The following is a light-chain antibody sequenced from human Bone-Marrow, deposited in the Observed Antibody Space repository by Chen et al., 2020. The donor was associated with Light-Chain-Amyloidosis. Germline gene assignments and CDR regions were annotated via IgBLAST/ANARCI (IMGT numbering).Light chain of an antibody. CDR2: DDS. V-gene: IGLV3-21*02. J-gene: IGLJ3*02. Sequence: SYVLTQPSSVSVAPGQTATIACGGNNIGSTSVNWYQQTPGQAPLQVVYDDSDRPSGIPERVSGSNSGNTATLPISRVEAVDEAAYYWQVWDRSSDRPVFGGGTKLTVL. CDR3: QVWDRSSDRPV. CDR1: NIGSTS.